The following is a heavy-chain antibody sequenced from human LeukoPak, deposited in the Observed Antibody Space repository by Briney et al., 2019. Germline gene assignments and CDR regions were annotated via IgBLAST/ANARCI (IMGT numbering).Heavy chain of an antibody. CDR2: INPSGGST. Sequence: ASVTVSCKASGYTFTSYYMHWVRPAPGQGREWMGIINPSGGSTSYAQKFQGRVTMTRDTSTSTVYMELSRLRSEDTAVYYCARDGYCSSTSCYCDYWGQGTLVTVSS. CDR3: ARDGYCSSTSCYCDY. D-gene: IGHD2-2*01. J-gene: IGHJ4*02. CDR1: GYTFTSYY. V-gene: IGHV1-46*01.